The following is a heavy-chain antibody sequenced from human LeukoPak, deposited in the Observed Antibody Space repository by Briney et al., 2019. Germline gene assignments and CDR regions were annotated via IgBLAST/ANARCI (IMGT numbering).Heavy chain of an antibody. J-gene: IGHJ5*01. CDR1: GFTFSGFG. CDR3: AREGGDS. V-gene: IGHV3-64*01. CDR2: ISRNGDST. Sequence: GGSLRLSCVGSGFTFSGFGMRWVRQAPGKGLEHVSAISRNGDSTYYASSVKGRFTISRDDSKNTVYLRMGSLRTEDMGVYYCAREGGDSWGQGTLVTVSS. D-gene: IGHD3-16*01.